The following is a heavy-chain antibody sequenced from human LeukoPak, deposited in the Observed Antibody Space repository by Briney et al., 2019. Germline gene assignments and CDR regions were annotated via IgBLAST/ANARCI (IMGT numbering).Heavy chain of an antibody. J-gene: IGHJ4*02. V-gene: IGHV3-30-3*01. CDR2: ISYDGSNK. Sequence: GGSLRLSCAASGFTFSSYAIHWVRQAPGKGLEWVAVISYDGSNKYYADSVKGRFTISRDNSKNTLYLQMNSLRAEDTAVYYCNPYYYDSSGYYSDYWGQGTLVTVSS. D-gene: IGHD3-22*01. CDR1: GFTFSSYA. CDR3: NPYYYDSSGYYSDY.